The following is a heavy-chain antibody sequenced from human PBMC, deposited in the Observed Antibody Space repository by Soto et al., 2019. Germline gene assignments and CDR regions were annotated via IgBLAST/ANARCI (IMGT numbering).Heavy chain of an antibody. V-gene: IGHV4-59*08. J-gene: IGHJ4*02. CDR3: ARHNPTEWLRYDY. Sequence: SSETLSLTCTVSGGSISSYYWSWIRQPPGKGLEWIGYIYYSGSTNYNPSLKSRVTISVDTSKNQFSLKLSSVTAADTAVYYCARHNPTEWLRYDYWGQGTLVTVSS. D-gene: IGHD5-12*01. CDR1: GGSISSYY. CDR2: IYYSGST.